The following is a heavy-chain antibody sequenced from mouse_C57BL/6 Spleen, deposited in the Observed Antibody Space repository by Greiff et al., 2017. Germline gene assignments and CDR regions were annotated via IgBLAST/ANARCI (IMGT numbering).Heavy chain of an antibody. J-gene: IGHJ2*01. CDR2: IDPADGET. D-gene: IGHD1-1*01. CDR1: GFNITGYY. CDR3: AAHYYGSSSGY. Sequence: EVQLQQSGAELVKPGASVKLSCTASGFNITGYYMHWVKQRPGQGLEWIGRIDPADGETKYAPKFQGKATITADTSSNTAYLQLSSLTSEDTAVYYCAAHYYGSSSGYWGQGTTLTVSS. V-gene: IGHV14-2*01.